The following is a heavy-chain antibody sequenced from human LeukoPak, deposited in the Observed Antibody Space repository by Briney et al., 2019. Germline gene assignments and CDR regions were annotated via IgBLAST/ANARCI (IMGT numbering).Heavy chain of an antibody. Sequence: SETLSLTCTVSGGSVSNYYWSWIRQPAGKGLEWIGRIHTSGSTNYDPSLKSRVTMSVDTSMSQFSLKLSSVTAADTAVYYCARMVGATRCDIWGQGTMVTVSS. CDR1: GGSVSNYY. V-gene: IGHV4-4*07. CDR2: IHTSGST. J-gene: IGHJ3*02. CDR3: ARMVGATRCDI. D-gene: IGHD1-26*01.